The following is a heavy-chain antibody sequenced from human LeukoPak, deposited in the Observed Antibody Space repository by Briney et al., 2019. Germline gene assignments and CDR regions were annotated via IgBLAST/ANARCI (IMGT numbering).Heavy chain of an antibody. CDR2: IIPIFGTA. CDR3: AREGHAYCSGGSCYFNWFDP. Sequence: SVKVSCKASGGTFSSYAISWVRQAPGQGLEWMGGIIPIFGTANYAQKFQGRVTITADESTSTAYMELSSLRSEDTAAYYCAREGHAYCSGGSCYFNWFDPWGQGTLVTVSS. V-gene: IGHV1-69*01. CDR1: GGTFSSYA. D-gene: IGHD2-15*01. J-gene: IGHJ5*02.